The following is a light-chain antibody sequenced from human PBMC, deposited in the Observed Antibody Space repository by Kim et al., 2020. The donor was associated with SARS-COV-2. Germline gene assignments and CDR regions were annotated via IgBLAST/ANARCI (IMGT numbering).Light chain of an antibody. J-gene: IGLJ3*02. CDR2: EDN. CDR3: QSYDSSLWV. V-gene: IGLV6-57*01. CDR1: SGSIASNY. Sequence: GKTVTISCTRSSGSIASNYVQWYQQRPGSSPTSVIYEDNQRPSGVPARFSGSIDSSSNSASLTISGLKTEDEADYYCQSYDSSLWVFGGGTQLTVL.